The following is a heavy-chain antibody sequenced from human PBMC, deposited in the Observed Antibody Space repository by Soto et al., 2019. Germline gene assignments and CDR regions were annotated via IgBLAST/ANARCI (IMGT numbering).Heavy chain of an antibody. CDR3: AKDYSSSSGQMANDY. CDR1: GFTFSSYA. V-gene: IGHV3-23*01. D-gene: IGHD6-6*01. J-gene: IGHJ4*02. Sequence: EVQLLESGGGLVQPGGSLRLSCAASGFTFSSYAMSWVRQAPGKGLEWVSAISGSGGSTYYADSVKGRFTISRDNSKNTLYLQMNSLSAEDTAVYYCAKDYSSSSGQMANDYWGQGTLVTVSS. CDR2: ISGSGGST.